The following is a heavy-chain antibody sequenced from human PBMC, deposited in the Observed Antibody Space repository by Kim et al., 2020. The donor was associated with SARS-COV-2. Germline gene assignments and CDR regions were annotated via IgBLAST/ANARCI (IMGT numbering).Heavy chain of an antibody. V-gene: IGHV3-30*02. Sequence: VGGRFTISRDNSENTLFLQMNSLRAEDTAVYYCAKSMVRGIINYHYYGMDVWGQGTTVTVSS. J-gene: IGHJ6*02. CDR3: AKSMVRGIINYHYYGMDV. D-gene: IGHD3-10*01.